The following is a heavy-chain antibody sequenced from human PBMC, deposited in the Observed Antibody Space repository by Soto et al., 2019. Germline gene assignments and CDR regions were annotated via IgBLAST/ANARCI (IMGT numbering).Heavy chain of an antibody. V-gene: IGHV1-8*02. D-gene: IGHD3-3*01. Sequence: ASXKVSFKTSGYTFTDFDINWVRQAPGQGLEWMGWMNTNTGNTGYAQKFQGRVTMTRDTSISTAYMELRRLRSEDTAVYYCARVVRFFGGHAGYWGQGTLVTAPQ. CDR2: MNTNTGNT. J-gene: IGHJ4*02. CDR1: GYTFTDFD. CDR3: ARVVRFFGGHAGY.